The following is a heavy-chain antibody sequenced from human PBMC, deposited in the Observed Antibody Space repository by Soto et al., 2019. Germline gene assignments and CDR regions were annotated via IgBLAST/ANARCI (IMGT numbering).Heavy chain of an antibody. J-gene: IGHJ6*02. D-gene: IGHD3-10*01. CDR3: ARAPYFGSGTYYYYALDV. CDR1: GLTFSDHY. V-gene: IGHV3-11*01. Sequence: QVQLVESGGGLVKPGWSLRLSCAASGLTFSDHYMTWIRQAPGKGLEWISYISSSAGTIYYADSVKGRFTISMDNAKNSLYLQMTNLRAEDTAVYYCARAPYFGSGTYYYYALDVWGQGTTVTVSS. CDR2: ISSSAGTI.